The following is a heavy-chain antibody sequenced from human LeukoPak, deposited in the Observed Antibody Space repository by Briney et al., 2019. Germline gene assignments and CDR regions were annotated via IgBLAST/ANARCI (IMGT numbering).Heavy chain of an antibody. CDR1: GLTFSSHW. Sequence: GGSLRLSCAASGLTFSSHWMNWVRQAPGKGLEWVSSISSSSSYIYYADSVKGRFTISRDNAKSSLYLQMNSLRAEDTAVYYCARVGMTTSSNWGQGTLVTVSS. J-gene: IGHJ4*02. CDR3: ARVGMTTSSN. V-gene: IGHV3-21*01. CDR2: ISSSSSYI. D-gene: IGHD4-17*01.